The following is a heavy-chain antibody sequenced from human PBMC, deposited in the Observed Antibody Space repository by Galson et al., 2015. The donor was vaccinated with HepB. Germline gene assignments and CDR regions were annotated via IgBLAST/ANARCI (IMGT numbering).Heavy chain of an antibody. CDR3: ARDRRYCSGGSCYSVYYYGLDV. CDR2: IIPILGIA. D-gene: IGHD2-15*01. CDR1: GDAFSSYA. V-gene: IGHV1-69*04. Sequence: SVKVSCKASGDAFSSYAISWVRQAPGQGLEWMGRIIPILGIANYAQKFQGRVTITADKSTSTAHMELSSLRSEDTAVYYCARDRRYCSGGSCYSVYYYGLDVWGQGTTVTVSS. J-gene: IGHJ6*02.